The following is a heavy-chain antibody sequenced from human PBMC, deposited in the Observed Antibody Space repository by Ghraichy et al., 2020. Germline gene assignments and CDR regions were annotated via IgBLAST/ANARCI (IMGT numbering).Heavy chain of an antibody. V-gene: IGHV3-30*18. J-gene: IGHJ4*02. D-gene: IGHD5-12*01. CDR2: ISYDGSKK. CDR3: AKLFGYSGYDPVSREH. Sequence: GGSLRLSCAASGFTIDSYGMHWVRQAPGKGLEWVAVISYDGSKKKYADSVKGRCTISRDNSKNTLYLQMNSLRAEDTAVYYCAKLFGYSGYDPVSREHWGQGTLVTVSS. CDR1: GFTIDSYG.